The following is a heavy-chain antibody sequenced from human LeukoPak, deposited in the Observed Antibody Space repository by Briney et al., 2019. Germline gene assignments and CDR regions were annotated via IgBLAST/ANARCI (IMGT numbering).Heavy chain of an antibody. V-gene: IGHV5-51*01. J-gene: IGHJ4*02. CDR2: IYPGDSDT. CDR1: GYSFTIYW. Sequence: GESLKISCKGSGYSFTIYWIAWVRQMAGKGLEWMGIIYPGDSDTRYSPSFQGQVTISADKSISTAYLQWSSLKASDTAMYYCARRPYDSSGYYYDYWGQGTLVTVSS. D-gene: IGHD3-22*01. CDR3: ARRPYDSSGYYYDY.